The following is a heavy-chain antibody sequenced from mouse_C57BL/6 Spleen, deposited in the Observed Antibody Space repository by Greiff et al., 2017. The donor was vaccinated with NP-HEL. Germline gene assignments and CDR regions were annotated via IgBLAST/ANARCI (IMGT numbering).Heavy chain of an antibody. CDR1: GFTFSDYY. J-gene: IGHJ4*01. V-gene: IGHV5-16*01. CDR2: INYDGSST. Sequence: EVKVEESEGGLVQPGSSMKLSCTASGFTFSDYYMAWVRQVPEKGLEWVANINYDGSSTYYLDSLKSRFIISRDNAKNLLYLQMSSLKSEDTATYYCARDGGDYYAMDYWGQGTSVTVSS. CDR3: ARDGGDYYAMDY.